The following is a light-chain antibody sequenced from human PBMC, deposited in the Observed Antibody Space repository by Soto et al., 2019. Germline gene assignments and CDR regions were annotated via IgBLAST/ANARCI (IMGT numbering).Light chain of an antibody. V-gene: IGKV3-15*01. CDR1: QSIHHH. Sequence: ERVMTQSPDTLYACPGEGVCLXCRASQSIHHHLGCSQQKAGQAHRLLIYDASSRGPRGQARFSGSGTGRDFTLNLNSLQSEEFGVYYCKQYNNWPPSTFGQGTRLEIK. J-gene: IGKJ5*01. CDR3: KQYNNWPPST. CDR2: DAS.